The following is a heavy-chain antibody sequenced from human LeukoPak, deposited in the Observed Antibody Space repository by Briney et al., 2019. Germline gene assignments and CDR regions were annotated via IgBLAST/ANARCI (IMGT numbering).Heavy chain of an antibody. V-gene: IGHV1-69*01. CDR2: IIPIFGTA. CDR3: ARGKAVADYYYYYGMDV. CDR1: GGTFSSYA. D-gene: IGHD6-19*01. J-gene: IGHJ6*04. Sequence: ASVKVSCKASGGTFSSYAISWVRQAPGQGLEWMGGIIPIFGTANYAQKFQGRVTMTADESTSTAYMELSSLRSEDTAVYYCARGKAVADYYYYYGMDVWGKGTTVTVSS.